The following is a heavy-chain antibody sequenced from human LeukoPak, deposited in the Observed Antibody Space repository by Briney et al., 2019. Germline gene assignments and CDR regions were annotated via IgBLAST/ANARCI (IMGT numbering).Heavy chain of an antibody. Sequence: ASVKVSCKASGYTFTSYDINWVRQATGQGLEWMGWMNPNSANTGYEQKFQGRVTITRNTSISTAYMELSSLRSEDTAVYYCARRWSYYFDYWGQGTLATVSS. CDR2: MNPNSANT. CDR1: GYTFTSYD. J-gene: IGHJ4*02. V-gene: IGHV1-8*03. CDR3: ARRWSYYFDY. D-gene: IGHD4-23*01.